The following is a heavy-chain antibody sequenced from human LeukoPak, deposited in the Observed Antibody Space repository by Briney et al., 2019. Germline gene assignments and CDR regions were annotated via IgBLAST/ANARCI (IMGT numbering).Heavy chain of an antibody. V-gene: IGHV4-30-2*01. J-gene: IGHJ4*02. CDR2: IYHSGST. Sequence: PSETLSLTCTVSGGSISSGGYYWSWIRQPPGKGLEWIGYIYHSGSTYYNPSLKSRVTISVDRSKNQFSLKLSSVTAADTAVYYCARVSVVVPAANKAADYWGQGTLVTVSS. CDR3: ARVSVVVPAANKAADY. CDR1: GGSISSGGYY. D-gene: IGHD2-2*01.